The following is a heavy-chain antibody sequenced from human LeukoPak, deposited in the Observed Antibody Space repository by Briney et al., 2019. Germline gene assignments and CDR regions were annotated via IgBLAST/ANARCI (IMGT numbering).Heavy chain of an antibody. V-gene: IGHV3-74*01. CDR1: GFTFSIHW. CDR3: VRGSPGYSSSWHAY. J-gene: IGHJ4*02. Sequence: GGSLRLSCVASGFTFSIHWMTWVRQAPGKGLVWVSRINSDATSTSYADSVRGRFTISRDDAKNTMYLQMNSLRAEDTAMYYCVRGSPGYSSSWHAYWGQGTLVTVSS. CDR2: INSDATST. D-gene: IGHD6-13*01.